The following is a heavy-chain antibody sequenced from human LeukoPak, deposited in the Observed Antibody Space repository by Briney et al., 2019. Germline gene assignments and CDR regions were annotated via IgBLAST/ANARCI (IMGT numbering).Heavy chain of an antibody. V-gene: IGHV3-74*01. CDR3: VRWSGSFHFDY. CDR2: INNDGRST. D-gene: IGHD1-26*01. J-gene: IGHJ4*02. CDR1: GFTFGDYA. Sequence: GGSLRLSCTASGFTFGDYAMSWVRQAPGKGLMWVSRINNDGRSTNYANSVKGRFTISRDNAKNTLYLQMNSLRAEDTAVYYCVRWSGSFHFDYWGQGTLVTVSS.